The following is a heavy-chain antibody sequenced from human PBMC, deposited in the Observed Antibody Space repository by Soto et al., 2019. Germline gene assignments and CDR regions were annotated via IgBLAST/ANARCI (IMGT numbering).Heavy chain of an antibody. D-gene: IGHD6-13*01. Sequence: ASGKVSCKASGYTFTSYYMHLVRQAPVQGLERIGIINPSCFSTGYSQKFQGRFTIAMYTCTSTGCIELSSLGSEETAVYYCDRDIAEAGPDAFDIWGQGTMVTVSS. J-gene: IGHJ3*02. CDR1: GYTFTSYY. CDR2: INPSCFST. CDR3: DRDIAEAGPDAFDI. V-gene: IGHV1-46*03.